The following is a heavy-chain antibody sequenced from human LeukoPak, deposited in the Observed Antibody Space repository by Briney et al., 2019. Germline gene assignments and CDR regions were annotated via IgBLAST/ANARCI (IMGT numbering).Heavy chain of an antibody. CDR3: AKSRDGYNLLNY. V-gene: IGHV4-59*01. CDR1: GGSISSYY. Sequence: SETLFLTCTVSGGSISSYYWSWIRQPPGKGLEWIGYIYYSGSTNYNPSLKSRVTISVDTSKNQFSLKLSSVTAADTAVYYCAKSRDGYNLLNYWGQGTLVTVSS. CDR2: IYYSGST. J-gene: IGHJ4*02. D-gene: IGHD5-24*01.